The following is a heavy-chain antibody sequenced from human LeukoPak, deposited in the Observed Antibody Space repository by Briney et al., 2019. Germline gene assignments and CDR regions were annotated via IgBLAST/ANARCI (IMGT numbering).Heavy chain of an antibody. Sequence: QTGGSLRLSCAASGFSFSSSWMDWVRQAPGKGLEWVANIKPDGSDKSYVDSVKGRFTISRDNAKDSPYLEMDSLRVEDTALYYCSRSLNYWGQGVLVTVSS. CDR2: IKPDGSDK. CDR1: GFSFSSSW. CDR3: SRSLNY. J-gene: IGHJ4*02. V-gene: IGHV3-7*01.